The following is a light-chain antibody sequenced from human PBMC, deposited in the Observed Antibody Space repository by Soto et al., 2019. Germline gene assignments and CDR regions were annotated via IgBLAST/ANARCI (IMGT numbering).Light chain of an antibody. CDR3: SSYTNVHTRPCV. V-gene: IGLV2-14*01. CDR2: EVT. Sequence: QSVLTQPASVSGSPGQSITISCTGTSGDIGSYNRVSWYQQHPGKAPKPIIYEVTDRPSGVSNRFSGSKSGNTASLTISGLQAEDEAEYSCSSYTNVHTRPCVFGTGTKVTVL. J-gene: IGLJ1*01. CDR1: SGDIGSYNR.